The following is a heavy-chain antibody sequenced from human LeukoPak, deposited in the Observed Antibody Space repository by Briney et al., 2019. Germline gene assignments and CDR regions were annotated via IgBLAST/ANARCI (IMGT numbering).Heavy chain of an antibody. D-gene: IGHD3-10*01. CDR3: AREALINTMVRGVIANYFDY. J-gene: IGHJ4*02. CDR2: MNPNSGNT. V-gene: IGHV1-8*01. CDR1: GYTFTSYD. Sequence: ASVKVSCKASGYTFTSYDINWVRQATGQGLEWMGWMNPNSGNTGYAQKFQGRVAMTRNTSISTAYMELSSLRSEDTAVYYCAREALINTMVRGVIANYFDYWGQGTLVTVSS.